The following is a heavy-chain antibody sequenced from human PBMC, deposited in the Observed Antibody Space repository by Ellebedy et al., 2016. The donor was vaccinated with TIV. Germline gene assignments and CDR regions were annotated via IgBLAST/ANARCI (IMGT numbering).Heavy chain of an antibody. CDR2: MDQDESKT. V-gene: IGHV3-7*03. CDR3: ARDDGSEGALGY. D-gene: IGHD3-10*01. J-gene: IGHJ4*02. Sequence: PGGSLRLSCAASGFTFSSFWMTWARQVPGKGLEWVANMDQDESKTNYVGSVKGRFNISSDNAQNSLYLQMNSLRAEDTAMYYCARDDGSEGALGYWGQGTLVTVSS. CDR1: GFTFSSFW.